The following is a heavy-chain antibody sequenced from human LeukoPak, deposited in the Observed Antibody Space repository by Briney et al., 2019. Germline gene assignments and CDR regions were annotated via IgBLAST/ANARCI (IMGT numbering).Heavy chain of an antibody. CDR1: GGSFSGYY. CDR3: ARGGCSGGSCYEDAFDI. V-gene: IGHV4-34*01. J-gene: IGHJ3*02. CDR2: INHSGST. D-gene: IGHD2-15*01. Sequence: SETLSLTCAVYGGSFSGYYWSWIRQPPGKGLEWIGEINHSGSTNYNPSLKSRVTISVDTSKNQFSLKLSSVTAADTAEYYCARGGCSGGSCYEDAFDIWGQGTMVTVSS.